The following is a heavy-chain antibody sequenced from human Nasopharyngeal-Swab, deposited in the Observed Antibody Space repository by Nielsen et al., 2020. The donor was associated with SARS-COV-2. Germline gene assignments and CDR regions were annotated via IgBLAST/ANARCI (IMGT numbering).Heavy chain of an antibody. CDR3: ARLSYEYDSPYYYYGMDV. D-gene: IGHD3-3*01. Sequence: SETLSLTCTVSGGSISSSSYYWGWIRQPPGKGLEWIGSIYYSGSTYYNPSLKSRVTISVDTSKNQFSLKLSSVTAADTAVNYCARLSYEYDSPYYYYGMDVWGQGTTVTVSS. CDR2: IYYSGST. J-gene: IGHJ6*02. V-gene: IGHV4-39*01. CDR1: GGSISSSSYY.